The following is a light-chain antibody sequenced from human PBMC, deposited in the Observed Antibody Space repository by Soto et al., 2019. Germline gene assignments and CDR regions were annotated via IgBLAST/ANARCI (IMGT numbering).Light chain of an antibody. Sequence: DIQMTQSPSSLSASVGDRVTITCRAIHGISNFLAWYKQKPGTVTKLLIYAASTLHSGAPSRFSVGGSGTDDTVTISSQQAADDATVYCQRYNSAPFTFGPWTKMEIK. CDR2: AAS. V-gene: IGKV1-27*01. J-gene: IGKJ3*01. CDR3: QRYNSAPFT. CDR1: HGISNF.